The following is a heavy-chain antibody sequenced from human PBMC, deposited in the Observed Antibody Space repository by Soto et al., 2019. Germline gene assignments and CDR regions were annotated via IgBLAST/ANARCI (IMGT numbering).Heavy chain of an antibody. CDR1: GGSINNYY. Sequence: SETLSLTCTVSGGSINNYYWSWIRQPPGKGLEWIGYIYNSGSTKYNPSLKSRVTISVDTSKNQFSLKLSSVTAADTAVYNCARVGDYGHYDAFDIWGQGTMVTVS. V-gene: IGHV4-59*01. CDR2: IYNSGST. CDR3: ARVGDYGHYDAFDI. J-gene: IGHJ3*02. D-gene: IGHD4-17*01.